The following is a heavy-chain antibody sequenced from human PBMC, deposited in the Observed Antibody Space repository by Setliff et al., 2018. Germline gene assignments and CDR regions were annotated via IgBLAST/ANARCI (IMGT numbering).Heavy chain of an antibody. V-gene: IGHV5-51*01. D-gene: IGHD5-18*01. J-gene: IGHJ4*02. CDR3: ARQGGYSYGSVEY. CDR2: IYPGDSNT. CDR1: GYSFTNYW. Sequence: GESLKISCKGSGYSFTNYWIGWVRQMPGKGLEWMGIIYPGDSNTRYSPSFQGQVTISVDKSISTAYLQWSSLKASDTAIYYCARQGGYSYGSVEYWGQGTLVTVSS.